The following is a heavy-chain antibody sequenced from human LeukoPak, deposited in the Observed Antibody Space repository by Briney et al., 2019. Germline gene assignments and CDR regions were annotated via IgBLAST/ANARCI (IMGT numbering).Heavy chain of an antibody. D-gene: IGHD3-3*01. CDR3: ARAYDFWSGSDY. V-gene: IGHV4-59*01. Sequence: PSETLSLTCAVYGGSFSGYYWSWIRQPPGKGPEWIGYIYYSGSTNYNPSLKSRVTISVDTSKNQFSLKLSSVTAADTAVYYCARAYDFWSGSDYWGQGTLVTVSS. J-gene: IGHJ4*02. CDR1: GGSFSGYY. CDR2: IYYSGST.